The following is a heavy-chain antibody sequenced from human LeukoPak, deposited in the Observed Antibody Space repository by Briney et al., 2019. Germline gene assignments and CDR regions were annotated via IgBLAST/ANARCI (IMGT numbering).Heavy chain of an antibody. Sequence: PGGSLRLSCAASGFTFSPYWMHWVRQAPGKGLVWVSRINGDGSSTTYADSVKGRFTISRDNAKNTLYLQMNSLRAEDTAVYYCARGKAYGMDVWGQGTTVTVSS. CDR1: GFTFSPYW. V-gene: IGHV3-74*01. CDR3: ARGKAYGMDV. J-gene: IGHJ6*02. CDR2: INGDGSST.